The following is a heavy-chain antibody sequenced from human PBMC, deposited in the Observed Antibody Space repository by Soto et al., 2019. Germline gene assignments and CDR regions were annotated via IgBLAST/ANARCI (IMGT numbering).Heavy chain of an antibody. J-gene: IGHJ6*02. CDR1: RDGNACCS. CDR2: INAGNGNT. V-gene: IGHV1-3*01. Sequence: ASVEVSWKACRDGNACCSRRWARHAPGQRLEWMGWINAGNGNTKYSQKFQGRVTITRDTSASTAYMELSSLRSEDTAVYYCARTPTAWIQLPYGMDVWGQGTTVTVSS. CDR3: ARTPTAWIQLPYGMDV. D-gene: IGHD5-18*01.